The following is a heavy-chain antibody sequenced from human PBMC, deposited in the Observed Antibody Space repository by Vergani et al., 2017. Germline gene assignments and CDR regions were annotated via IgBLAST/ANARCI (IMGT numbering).Heavy chain of an antibody. Sequence: QVQLQESGPGLVKPSQTLSLTCTVSGGSISSGDYYWSWLRQPPGKGLEWIGYIYYSGSTYYNPPRKSRVTISVDTSKNQFSLKLSSGTAADTAVYYCARDRGSGSYYDFDYWGQGTLVTVSS. CDR3: ARDRGSGSYYDFDY. CDR1: GGSISSGDYY. V-gene: IGHV4-30-4*08. CDR2: IYYSGST. J-gene: IGHJ4*02. D-gene: IGHD1-26*01.